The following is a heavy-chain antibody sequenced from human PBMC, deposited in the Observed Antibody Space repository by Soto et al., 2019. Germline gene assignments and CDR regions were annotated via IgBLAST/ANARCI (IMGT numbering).Heavy chain of an antibody. J-gene: IGHJ6*02. V-gene: IGHV4-31*01. CDR2: IYYSGST. CDR3: ARDKAAIGGYGMDV. Sequence: QVQLQESGPGLVKPSQSLSLTCTVSGGSISSGGYYWSWIRQHPGKGLEWIGYIYYSGSTYYNPSLKSPVTVSVDTSKNQFSLKLSSVTAADTAVYYCARDKAAIGGYGMDVWGQGTTVTVSS. D-gene: IGHD3-16*01. CDR1: GGSISSGGYY.